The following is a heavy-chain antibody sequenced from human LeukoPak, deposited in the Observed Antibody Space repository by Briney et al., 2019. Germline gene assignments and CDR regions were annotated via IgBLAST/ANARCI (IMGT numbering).Heavy chain of an antibody. J-gene: IGHJ4*02. V-gene: IGHV5-51*01. CDR3: ARPVYYDSSGYYDY. CDR1: GYSFTSYW. Sequence: GESLKISSKGSGYSFTSYWIGWVRQMPGKGLDWMGIIYPGDSDTRYSPSFQGQVTISADKSISTAYLQWSSLKASDTAMYYCARPVYYDSSGYYDYWGQGTLVTVSS. CDR2: IYPGDSDT. D-gene: IGHD3-22*01.